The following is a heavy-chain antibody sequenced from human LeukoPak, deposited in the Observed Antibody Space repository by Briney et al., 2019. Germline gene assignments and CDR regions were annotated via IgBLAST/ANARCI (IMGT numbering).Heavy chain of an antibody. Sequence: PSETLSLTFTVSGGSISSYYWSWIRQPPGKGLEWIGYIYYSGSTYYNPSLKSRVTISVDTSKNQFSLKLSSVTAADTAVYYCARDTSYGGAFDIWGQGTMVTVSS. D-gene: IGHD1-26*01. CDR2: IYYSGST. J-gene: IGHJ3*02. CDR1: GGSISSYY. V-gene: IGHV4-59*01. CDR3: ARDTSYGGAFDI.